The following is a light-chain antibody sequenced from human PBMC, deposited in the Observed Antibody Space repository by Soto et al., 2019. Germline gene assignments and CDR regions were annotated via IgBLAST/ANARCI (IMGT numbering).Light chain of an antibody. CDR3: AAWDDSLNGVV. CDR2: SNN. Sequence: QSVLTQPPSASGTPGQRVTISCSGSSSNIGSNTVNWYQQLPGTAHKLLISSNNHRPSGVPDRFSGSKSGTSASLAISGLQSEDEADYYCAAWDDSLNGVVFGGGTKLTVL. CDR1: SSNIGSNT. V-gene: IGLV1-44*01. J-gene: IGLJ2*01.